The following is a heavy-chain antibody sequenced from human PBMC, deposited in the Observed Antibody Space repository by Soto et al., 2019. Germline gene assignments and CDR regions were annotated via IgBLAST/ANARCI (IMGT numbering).Heavy chain of an antibody. D-gene: IGHD2-2*03. CDR1: GFSFDDYG. CDR3: AKDNDLDRDGPFDY. V-gene: IGHV3-9*01. Sequence: EVQLVESGGGSVQPGRSLRLSCAASGFSFDDYGMHWVRQGPGKGLEWGSGISWNSGDIYYADSVKGRFTISRDNAKRSLYLQMNSLRTEDTALYYCAKDNDLDRDGPFDYCGQGILVTVSS. J-gene: IGHJ4*02. CDR2: ISWNSGDI.